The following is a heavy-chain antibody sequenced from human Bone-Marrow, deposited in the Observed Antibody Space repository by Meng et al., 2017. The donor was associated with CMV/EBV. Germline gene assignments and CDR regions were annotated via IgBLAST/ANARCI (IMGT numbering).Heavy chain of an antibody. CDR1: GESFSGYY. D-gene: IGHD3-10*01. J-gene: IGHJ4*02. V-gene: IGHV4-34*01. CDR3: ARGRGRLDY. Sequence: SETLSLTCAVYGESFSGYYWTWIRQSPGKGLEWIGEMNHRRSANYNPSLKSRATISVDKSKSQISLKLNSLTAADTAVYYCARGRGRLDYWGQGMLVTVSS. CDR2: MNHRRSA.